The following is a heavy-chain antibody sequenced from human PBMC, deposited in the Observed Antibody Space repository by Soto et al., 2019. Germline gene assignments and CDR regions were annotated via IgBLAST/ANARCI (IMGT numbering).Heavy chain of an antibody. CDR1: GYTFTIYG. D-gene: IGHD3-10*01. CDR2: ISAFSGNT. J-gene: IGHJ4*02. Sequence: ASVKVSCKTSGYTFTIYGISWVRRAPGQGLEWMGWISAFSGNTNYRQKLQGRVTMNIDTSTSTAYMELRSLTSDDTALYYCARDRERGLGSLDYWGQGTQVTVSS. CDR3: ARDRERGLGSLDY. V-gene: IGHV1-18*01.